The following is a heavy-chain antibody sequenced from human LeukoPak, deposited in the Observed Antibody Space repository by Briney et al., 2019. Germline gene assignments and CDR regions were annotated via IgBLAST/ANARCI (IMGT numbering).Heavy chain of an antibody. CDR2: IKQDGSEK. V-gene: IGHV3-7*01. J-gene: IGHJ4*02. D-gene: IGHD3-9*01. Sequence: GGSLRLSCVASGITFSRHWMKWVRQAPGKGLEWVANIKQDGSEKFYVDSVKGRFTISRDNAKNSLYLQMTSLRPEDTALYYCAGGTGWLVDSWGQGTLVTVSS. CDR1: GITFSRHW. CDR3: AGGTGWLVDS.